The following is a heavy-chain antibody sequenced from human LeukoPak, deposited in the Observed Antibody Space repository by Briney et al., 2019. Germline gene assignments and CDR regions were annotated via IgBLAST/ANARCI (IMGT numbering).Heavy chain of an antibody. CDR1: GYTFTSYD. V-gene: IGHV1-8*01. D-gene: IGHD3-9*01. CDR3: ARGTYYDILTGEIFLTKWFDP. CDR2: MNPNSGNT. J-gene: IGHJ5*02. Sequence: ASVKVSCKASGYTFTSYDIRWVRQATGQGLEWMGWMNPNSGNTGYAQKFQGRVTMTRNTSISTAYMELSSLRSEDTAVYYCARGTYYDILTGEIFLTKWFDPWGQGTLVTVSS.